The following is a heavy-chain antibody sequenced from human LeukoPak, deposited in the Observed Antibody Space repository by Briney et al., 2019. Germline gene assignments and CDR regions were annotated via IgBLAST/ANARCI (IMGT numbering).Heavy chain of an antibody. D-gene: IGHD1-26*01. CDR3: ARKSGTYNGFDY. J-gene: IGHJ4*02. V-gene: IGHV3-23*01. Sequence: GGSLRPSCAASGFTFSIYVMNWVRQAPGKGLEWVSGISGSGGSTYYADSVKGRFTISRDNSKNTLYLQMNTLRAEDTAVYYCARKSGTYNGFDYWGQGTLVTVSS. CDR2: ISGSGGST. CDR1: GFTFSIYV.